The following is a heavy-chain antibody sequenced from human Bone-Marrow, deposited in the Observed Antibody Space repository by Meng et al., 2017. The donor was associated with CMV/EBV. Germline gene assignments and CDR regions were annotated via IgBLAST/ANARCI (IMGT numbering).Heavy chain of an antibody. CDR3: AGGRRYCSSISCQTYFDY. J-gene: IGHJ4*02. D-gene: IGHD2-2*01. CDR2: ISGGGVTT. Sequence: GESLKISCAGSGFIFSSYDMSWVRQAPGKGLEWVSTISGGGVTTSYGDSVKGRFTISRDNSKNTLYLQMNSLRAEDTAIYCCAGGRRYCSSISCQTYFDYWGQGTLVTVSS. CDR1: GFIFSSYD. V-gene: IGHV3-23*01.